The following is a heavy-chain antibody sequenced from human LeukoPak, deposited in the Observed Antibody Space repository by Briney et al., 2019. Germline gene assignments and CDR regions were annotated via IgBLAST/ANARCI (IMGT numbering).Heavy chain of an antibody. V-gene: IGHV3-30*18. CDR2: ISYDGSNK. D-gene: IGHD3-10*02. J-gene: IGHJ4*02. Sequence: GGSLRLSCAASGFTVSSNYMSWVRQAPGKGLEWVAVISYDGSNKYYADSVKGRFTISRDNSNNTLYLQMNSLRAEDTAVYYCAKGGKRLTVSFFDYWGQGTLVTVSS. CDR3: AKGGKRLTVSFFDY. CDR1: GFTVSSNY.